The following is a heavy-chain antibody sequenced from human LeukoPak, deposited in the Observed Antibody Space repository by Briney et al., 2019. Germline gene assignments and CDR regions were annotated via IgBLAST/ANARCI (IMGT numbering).Heavy chain of an antibody. Sequence: PSETLSLTCTVSGGSISSSSYYWGWIRQPPGKGLEWIGSIYYSGSTNYNPSLKSRVTISVDTSKNQFSLKLSSVTAADTAVYYCARAIYSSGWYVFDYWGQGTLVTVSS. J-gene: IGHJ4*02. CDR1: GGSISSSSYY. CDR2: IYYSGST. V-gene: IGHV4-39*07. D-gene: IGHD6-19*01. CDR3: ARAIYSSGWYVFDY.